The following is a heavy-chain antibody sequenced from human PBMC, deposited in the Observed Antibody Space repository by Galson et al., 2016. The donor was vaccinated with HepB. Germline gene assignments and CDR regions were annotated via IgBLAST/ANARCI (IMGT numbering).Heavy chain of an antibody. CDR1: GFSLSTSGMC. CDR3: ARMKNYYYGMDV. J-gene: IGHJ6*02. V-gene: IGHV2-70*01. CDR2: IDCDEDK. Sequence: PALVKPTQTLTLTCTFSGFSLSTSGMCVSWIRQPPGKALEWLALIDCDEDKYYRTSLKTRLTISNDTSKNQVVLTMTNMDPVDTATYYCARMKNYYYGMDVWGQGTTVTVSS.